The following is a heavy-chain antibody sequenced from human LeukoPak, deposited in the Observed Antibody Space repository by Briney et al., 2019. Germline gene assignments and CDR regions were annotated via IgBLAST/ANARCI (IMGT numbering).Heavy chain of an antibody. V-gene: IGHV3-23*01. CDR1: GFTFSSYA. CDR3: AKDRGYYYDSNDY. CDR2: ISGSGGST. D-gene: IGHD3-22*01. J-gene: IGHJ4*02. Sequence: GGSLRLSCAASGFTFSSYAMSWVRQAPGKGLEWVSAISGSGGSTYYADSVKGRFTISRDNSKNTLHLQMNSLRAEDTAVYYCAKDRGYYYDSNDYWGQGTLVTVSS.